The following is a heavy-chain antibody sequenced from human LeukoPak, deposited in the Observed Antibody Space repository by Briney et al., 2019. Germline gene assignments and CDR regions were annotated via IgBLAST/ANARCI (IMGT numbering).Heavy chain of an antibody. CDR3: ARVRVGATGDYFDY. Sequence: GASVKVSCKASGYTFTGYYMHWVRQAPGQGLEWMGWINPNSGGTNYAQKFQGRVTMTRDTSISTAYMELSRLRSDDTAVYYCARVRVGATGDYFDYWGQGTLVTVSS. CDR1: GYTFTGYY. J-gene: IGHJ4*02. V-gene: IGHV1-2*02. CDR2: INPNSGGT. D-gene: IGHD1-26*01.